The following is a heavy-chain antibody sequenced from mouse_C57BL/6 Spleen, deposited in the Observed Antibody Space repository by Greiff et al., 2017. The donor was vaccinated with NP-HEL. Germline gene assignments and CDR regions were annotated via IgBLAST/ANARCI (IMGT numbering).Heavy chain of an antibody. CDR3: ARHAVTLDY. CDR2: ISNGGGSN. V-gene: IGHV5-12*01. J-gene: IGHJ2*01. Sequence: EVKVEESGGGLVQPGGSLKLSCAASGFTFSDYYMYWVRQTPEKRLEWVAYISNGGGSNYYVDTVKGRVTISRDNAKNNLYLHVRRLKSEDTAIYYCARHAVTLDYWGQGTTLTVSS. D-gene: IGHD2-5*01. CDR1: GFTFSDYY.